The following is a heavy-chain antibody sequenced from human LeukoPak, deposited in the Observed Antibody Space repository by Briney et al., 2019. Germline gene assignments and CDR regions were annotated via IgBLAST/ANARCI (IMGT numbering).Heavy chain of an antibody. J-gene: IGHJ3*02. V-gene: IGHV4-39*07. CDR1: GGSISSSSYY. Sequence: SETLSLTCTVSGGSISSSSYYWGWIRQPPGKGLEWIGSIYYSGSTYYNPSLKSRVTISVDTSKNQFSLKLSSVTAADTAVYYCARDGGIVSSYAFDIWGQGTMVTVSS. CDR2: IYYSGST. D-gene: IGHD1-26*01. CDR3: ARDGGIVSSYAFDI.